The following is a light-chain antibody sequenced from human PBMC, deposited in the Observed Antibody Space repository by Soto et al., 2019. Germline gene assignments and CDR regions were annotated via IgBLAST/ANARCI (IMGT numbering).Light chain of an antibody. Sequence: ALTHPPSASWSPGQSVTISCTGTSSDVGGYNYVSWYQQHPGKAPKLMIYEVSKRPSGVPDRFSGSKSGNTASLTVSGLQAEDEADYYCSSYAGSNNRVYVFGTGTKVTVL. V-gene: IGLV2-8*01. CDR1: SSDVGGYNY. CDR3: SSYAGSNNRVYV. J-gene: IGLJ1*01. CDR2: EVS.